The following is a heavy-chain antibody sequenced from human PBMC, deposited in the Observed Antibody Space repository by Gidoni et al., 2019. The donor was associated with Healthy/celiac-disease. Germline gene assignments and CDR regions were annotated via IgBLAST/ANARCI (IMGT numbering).Heavy chain of an antibody. Sequence: QVQLQESGPGLVKPSETLSLTCTVSGGSISSYYWSWIRQPPGKGLEWIGYIYYSGSTNYNPSLKSRVTISVDTSKNQFSLKLSSVTAADTAVYYCARGGRFGRGYYSLDAFDIWGQGTMVTVSS. CDR2: IYYSGST. J-gene: IGHJ3*02. V-gene: IGHV4-59*01. CDR1: GGSISSYY. D-gene: IGHD3-22*01. CDR3: ARGGRFGRGYYSLDAFDI.